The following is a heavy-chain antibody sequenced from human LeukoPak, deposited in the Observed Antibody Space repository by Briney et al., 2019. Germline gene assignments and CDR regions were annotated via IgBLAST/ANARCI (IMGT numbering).Heavy chain of an antibody. V-gene: IGHV4-59*08. CDR3: ARGARAGYNLEPFDY. CDR1: GGSISTYY. Sequence: SETLSLTCTISGGSISTYYWSWIRQPPGKGLEWIGYIYYSGSTKYNPSLKSRVTISVDTSKNQFSLKLSSVTAADTAVYYCARGARAGYNLEPFDYWGQGTLVTVSS. D-gene: IGHD5-24*01. CDR2: IYYSGST. J-gene: IGHJ4*02.